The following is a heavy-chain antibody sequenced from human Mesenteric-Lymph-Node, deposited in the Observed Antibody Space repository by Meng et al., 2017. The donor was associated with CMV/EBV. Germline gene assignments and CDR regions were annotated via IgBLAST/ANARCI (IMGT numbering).Heavy chain of an antibody. D-gene: IGHD6-25*01. V-gene: IGHV1-2*06. J-gene: IGHJ2*01. CDR3: ARGPLSLAANWYFDL. CDR2: INPNSGGT. CDR1: GDTFTGYY. Sequence: SGDTFTGYYMHWVRQAPGHGLEWLGRINPNSGGTNYAQKFQGRVTMTRDTSFSTAYMELSSLKSDDTAFYFCARGPLSLAANWYFDLWGRGTLVTVSS.